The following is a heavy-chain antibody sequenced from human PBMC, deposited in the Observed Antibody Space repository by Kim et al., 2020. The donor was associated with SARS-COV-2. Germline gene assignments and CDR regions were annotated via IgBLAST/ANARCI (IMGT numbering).Heavy chain of an antibody. CDR2: INWNGGAT. Sequence: GGSLRLSCVASGFDFGNFGMSWVRQVPGKGLQWVSHINWNGGATSYADSVRGRFTISRDNAKNSLFLQMNSLRTEDTAFYYCARLPHFSGSRSYLWDSWG. J-gene: IGHJ5*01. D-gene: IGHD3-10*01. V-gene: IGHV3-20*04. CDR1: GFDFGNFG. CDR3: ARLPHFSGSRSYLWDS.